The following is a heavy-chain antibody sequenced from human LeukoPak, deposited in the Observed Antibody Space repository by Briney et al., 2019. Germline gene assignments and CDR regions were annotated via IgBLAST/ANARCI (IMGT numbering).Heavy chain of an antibody. Sequence: SETLSLTCTVSGGSISSYHWSWIRQPPGKGLEWIGYIYYSGSTNYNPSLKSRVTISVDTSKNQFSLKLSSVTAADTAVYYCARVTYSIFDYWGQGTLVTVSS. V-gene: IGHV4-59*01. CDR1: GGSISSYH. D-gene: IGHD2-21*01. CDR2: IYYSGST. J-gene: IGHJ4*02. CDR3: ARVTYSIFDY.